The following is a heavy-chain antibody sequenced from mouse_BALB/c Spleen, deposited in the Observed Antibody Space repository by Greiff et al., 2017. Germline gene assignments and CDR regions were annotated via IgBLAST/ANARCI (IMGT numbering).Heavy chain of an antibody. V-gene: IGHV1S81*02. D-gene: IGHD2-14*01. CDR1: GYTFTSYY. J-gene: IGHJ2*01. CDR3: KREGTARYHFDY. Sequence: QVQLQQSGAELVKPGASVKLSCKASGYTFTSYYMYWVKQRPGQGLEWIGEINPSNGGTNFNEKFKSKATLTVDKSSSTAYMQLSSLTSEDSAVYYYKREGTARYHFDYWGQGTTLTVSS. CDR2: INPSNGGT.